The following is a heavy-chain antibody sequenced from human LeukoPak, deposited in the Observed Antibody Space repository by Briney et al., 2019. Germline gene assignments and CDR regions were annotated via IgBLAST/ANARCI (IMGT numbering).Heavy chain of an antibody. CDR3: ARGPTSSSWDYYYYMDV. CDR2: IIPIFGTA. V-gene: IGHV1-69*06. J-gene: IGHJ6*03. CDR1: GDTFSSYA. Sequence: SVKVSCKASGDTFSSYAISWVRQAPGQGLEWMGGIIPIFGTANYAQKFQGRVTITADKATSTAYMELSSLRSEDTAVYYCARGPTSSSWDYYYYMDVWGKGTTVTVSS. D-gene: IGHD6-13*01.